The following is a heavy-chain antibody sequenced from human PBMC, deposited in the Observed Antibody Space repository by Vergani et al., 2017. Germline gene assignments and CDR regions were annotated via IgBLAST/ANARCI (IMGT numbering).Heavy chain of an antibody. CDR2: IYYSGST. V-gene: IGHV4-39*01. Sequence: QLQLQESGPGLVKPSETLSLTCTVSGGSISSSSYYWGWIRQPPGKGLEWIGSIYYSGSTYYNPSLKSRVTISVDTSKNPFSLKLSSVTAADTAVYYCARQTRAGDYSNIIDASPWGQGTLVTVSS. J-gene: IGHJ5*02. CDR3: ARQTRAGDYSNIIDASP. CDR1: GGSISSSSYY. D-gene: IGHD4-11*01.